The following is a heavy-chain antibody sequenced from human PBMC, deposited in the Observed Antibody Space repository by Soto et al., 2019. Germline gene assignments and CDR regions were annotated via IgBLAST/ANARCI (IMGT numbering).Heavy chain of an antibody. D-gene: IGHD3-3*01. CDR2: ISWNSDSI. CDR3: TKVGGLYDFWSGPLHFDL. CDR1: GFIFDDFA. V-gene: IGHV3-9*01. Sequence: EAQLVESGGGCVQPGRSLRLSCAGSGFIFDDFAIHWVRLAPGKGLGLVSGISWNSDSIGYADAVKGRFTISSDNAKNSLYLPMNSLRVADTALYCCTKVGGLYDFWSGPLHFDLWGQGTLVTVSS. J-gene: IGHJ4*02.